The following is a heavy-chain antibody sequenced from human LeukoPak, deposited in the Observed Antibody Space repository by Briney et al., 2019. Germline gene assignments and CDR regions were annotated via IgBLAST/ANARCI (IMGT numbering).Heavy chain of an antibody. V-gene: IGHV1-24*01. D-gene: IGHD3-10*01. J-gene: IGHJ2*01. CDR3: AKVGGYYGSGNPGLWYFDL. CDR2: FDPEDGET. CDR1: GYTLTELS. Sequence: GASVKVSCKVSGYTLTELSMHWVRQAPGKGLEWMGGFDPEDGETIYAQKFQGRVTMTEDTSTDTAYMELSSLRSEDTAVYYCAKVGGYYGSGNPGLWYFDLWGRGTLVTVSS.